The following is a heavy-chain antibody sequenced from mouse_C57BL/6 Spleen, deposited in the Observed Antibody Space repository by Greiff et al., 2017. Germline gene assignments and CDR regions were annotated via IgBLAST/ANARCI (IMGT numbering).Heavy chain of an antibody. CDR2: IWSGGST. Sequence: QVHVKQSGPGLVQPSQSLSITCTVSGFSLTSYGVHWVRQPPGKGLEWLGVIWSGGSTDYNAAFISRLSISKDNSKSQVFFKMNSLQADDTAIYYCANSGFYAMDYWGQGTSVTVSS. D-gene: IGHD4-1*01. J-gene: IGHJ4*01. V-gene: IGHV2-4*01. CDR1: GFSLTSYG. CDR3: ANSGFYAMDY.